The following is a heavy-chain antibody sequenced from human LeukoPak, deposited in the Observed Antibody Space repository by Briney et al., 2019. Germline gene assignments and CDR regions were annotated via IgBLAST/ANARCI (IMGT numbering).Heavy chain of an antibody. J-gene: IGHJ4*02. Sequence: ASVKVSCKASGYTFTGYYMHWVRQAPGQGLEWMGWISAYNGNTNYAQKLQGRVTMTTDTSTSTAYMELRSLRSDDTAVYYCARDRSPRTYYYDSSGYHHFDYWGQGTLVTVSS. D-gene: IGHD3-22*01. CDR1: GYTFTGYY. V-gene: IGHV1-18*04. CDR3: ARDRSPRTYYYDSSGYHHFDY. CDR2: ISAYNGNT.